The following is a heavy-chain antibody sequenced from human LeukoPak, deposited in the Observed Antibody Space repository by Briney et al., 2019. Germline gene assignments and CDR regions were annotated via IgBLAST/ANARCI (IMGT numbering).Heavy chain of an antibody. Sequence: GRSLRLSCAASGFTFDDYAMHWVRQAPGKGLEWVSGISWNSGSIGYAGSVKGRFTTSRDNAKNSLYLQMNSLRAEDTAVYYCARDTYYYDSSGYYYPGGSDCWGQGTLVTVSS. CDR3: ARDTYYYDSSGYYYPGGSDC. CDR2: ISWNSGSI. V-gene: IGHV3-9*01. CDR1: GFTFDDYA. J-gene: IGHJ4*02. D-gene: IGHD3-22*01.